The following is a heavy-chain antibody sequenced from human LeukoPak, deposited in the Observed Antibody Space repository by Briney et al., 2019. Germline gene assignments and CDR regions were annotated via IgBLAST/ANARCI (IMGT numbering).Heavy chain of an antibody. V-gene: IGHV4-4*02. CDR2: IYHGGST. CDR1: GGSISSSNW. CDR3: ARGEDHGSGTVHFEY. D-gene: IGHD3-10*01. J-gene: IGHJ4*02. Sequence: SETLSLTCAVSGGSISSSNWWSWVRPPPGKGLEWIGEIYHGGSTNFNPSLKSRVTMSVDKSKNQFSLNLSSVTAADTAVYYCARGEDHGSGTVHFEYWGQGTLVTVSS.